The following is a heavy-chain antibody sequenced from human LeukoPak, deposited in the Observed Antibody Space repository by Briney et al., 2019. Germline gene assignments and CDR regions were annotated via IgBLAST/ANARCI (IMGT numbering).Heavy chain of an antibody. CDR2: MNPNRGKT. CDR1: LYTLTSYV. V-gene: IGHV1-8*01. CDR3: ARGRYDFWCGYSGSDY. J-gene: IGHJ4*02. D-gene: IGHD3/OR15-3a*01. Sequence: VKDSCKASLYTLTSYVINWVRPATEQGGEWMGWMNPNRGKTGYAQKLQGRVTMTRNTSISTAYMKLSSLRAEDTAVYYCARGRYDFWCGYSGSDYWGQGTMVTVAS.